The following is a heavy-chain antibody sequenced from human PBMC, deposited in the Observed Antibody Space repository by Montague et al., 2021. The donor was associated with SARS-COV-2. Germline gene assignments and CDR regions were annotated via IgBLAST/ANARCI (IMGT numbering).Heavy chain of an antibody. CDR3: ARVGNYLGVY. J-gene: IGHJ4*02. Sequence: SETLSLTCSGLSSSDSGAERFSTCINSSHRRGLYSVFCIFYTGSANYNPSLKSRVTISVDTSNNQFSLKLKSMSAADTAVYYCARVGNYLGVYWGQGILVTVSS. CDR1: SSSDSGAERF. V-gene: IGHV4-61*08. D-gene: IGHD3-10*01. CDR2: IFYTGSA.